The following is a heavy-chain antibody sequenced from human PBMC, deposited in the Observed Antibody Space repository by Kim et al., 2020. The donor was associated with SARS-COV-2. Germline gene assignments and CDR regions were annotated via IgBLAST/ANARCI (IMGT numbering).Heavy chain of an antibody. Sequence: GGSLRLSCAASGFTFSSYGMHWVRQAPGKGLEWVAVIWYDGSNKYYADSVKGRFTISRDNSKNTLYLQMNSLRAEDTAVYYCARDISDIVVTATTINYYYYYGMDVWGQGTTVTVSS. V-gene: IGHV3-33*01. D-gene: IGHD2-21*02. CDR2: IWYDGSNK. CDR3: ARDISDIVVTATTINYYYYYGMDV. CDR1: GFTFSSYG. J-gene: IGHJ6*02.